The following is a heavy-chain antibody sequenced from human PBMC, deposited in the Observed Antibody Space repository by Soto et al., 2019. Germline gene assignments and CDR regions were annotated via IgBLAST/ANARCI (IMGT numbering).Heavy chain of an antibody. J-gene: IGHJ4*02. V-gene: IGHV1-69*13. CDR1: GGTFSSYA. D-gene: IGHD1-26*01. Sequence: ASVKVSCKASGGTFSSYAISWVRQAPGQGLEWMGGIIPIFGAANYAQKFQGRVTITADESTSTAYMELSSLRSEDTAVYYCAREWELRYFDYWGQGTLVTVSS. CDR3: AREWELRYFDY. CDR2: IIPIFGAA.